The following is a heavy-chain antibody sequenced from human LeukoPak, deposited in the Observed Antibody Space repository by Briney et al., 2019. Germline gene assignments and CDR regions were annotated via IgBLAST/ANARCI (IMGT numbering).Heavy chain of an antibody. CDR2: VYYTGST. CDR3: ARHFAYSSSSYFDY. CDR1: GSSVSNYY. J-gene: IGHJ4*02. V-gene: IGHV4-59*08. D-gene: IGHD6-6*01. Sequence: KPSETLSLTCSVSGSSVSNYYWSWIRQPPGKGLEWIGYVYYTGSTNYNPSLKSRVTMFEDKSKNQFSLRLYSVTVADTAVYYCARHFAYSSSSYFDYWGQGSLVTVSS.